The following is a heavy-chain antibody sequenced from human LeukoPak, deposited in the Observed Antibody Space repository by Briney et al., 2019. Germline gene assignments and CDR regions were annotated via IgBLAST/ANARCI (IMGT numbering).Heavy chain of an antibody. D-gene: IGHD4-17*01. CDR1: GFTFISYW. Sequence: GGSLRLSCAASGFTFISYWMHWVRQAPGKGLVWVSRINSDGSTTSYAASVKGRFTISRDNSKNTLYLQMNSLRAEDTAVYYCATYGDSRRRDWYFDLWGRGTLVTVSS. CDR2: INSDGSTT. V-gene: IGHV3-74*01. CDR3: ATYGDSRRRDWYFDL. J-gene: IGHJ2*01.